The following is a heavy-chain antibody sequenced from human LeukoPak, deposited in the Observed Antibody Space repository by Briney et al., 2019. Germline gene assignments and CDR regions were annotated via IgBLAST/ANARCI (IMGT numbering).Heavy chain of an antibody. V-gene: IGHV3-30*18. J-gene: IGHJ4*02. D-gene: IGHD3-22*01. CDR2: ISYDGSNK. CDR1: GFTFSSYG. CDR3: AKPSFYYYDSSGYEFDY. Sequence: PGRSLRLSCAASGFTFSSYGMHWVRQAPGKGLEWVAVISYDGSNKYYADSVKGRFTISRDNSKNTLYLQMNSLRAEDTAVYYCAKPSFYYYDSSGYEFDYWGQGTLVTVSS.